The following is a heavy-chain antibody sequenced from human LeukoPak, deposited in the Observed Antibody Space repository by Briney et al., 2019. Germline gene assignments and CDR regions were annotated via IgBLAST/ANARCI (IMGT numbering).Heavy chain of an antibody. CDR3: ARDSVDTAIPDY. CDR1: GGTFSSYA. CDR2: IIPILGIA. Sequence: GASVKVSCKASGGTFSSYAISWVRQAPGQGLEWMGRIIPILGIANYAQKFQGRVTITADKSTSTAYMELSSLRSEDTAVYYRARDSVDTAIPDYWGQGTLVTVSS. J-gene: IGHJ4*02. D-gene: IGHD5-18*01. V-gene: IGHV1-69*04.